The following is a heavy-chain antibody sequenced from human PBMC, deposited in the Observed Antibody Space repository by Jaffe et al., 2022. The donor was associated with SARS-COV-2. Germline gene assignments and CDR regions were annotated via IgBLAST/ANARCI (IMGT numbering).Heavy chain of an antibody. J-gene: IGHJ4*02. CDR3: ASSEGRGYSYY. Sequence: EVQLVESGGGLVKPGGSLRLSCAASGFTFSSYSMNWVRQAPGKGLEWVSSISSSSSYIYYADSVKGRFTISRDNAKNSLYLQMNSLRAEDTAVYYCASSEGRGYSYYWGQGTLVTVSS. D-gene: IGHD5-18*01. V-gene: IGHV3-21*01. CDR2: ISSSSSYI. CDR1: GFTFSSYS.